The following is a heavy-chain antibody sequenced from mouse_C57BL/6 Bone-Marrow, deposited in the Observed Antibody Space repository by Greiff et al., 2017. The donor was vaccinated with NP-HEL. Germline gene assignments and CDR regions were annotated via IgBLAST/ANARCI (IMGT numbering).Heavy chain of an antibody. CDR1: GYTFTSYW. Sequence: QVQLQQPGAELVKPGASVKMSCKASGYTFTSYWITWVKQRPGQGLEWIGDLYPGSGSTNYHEKFKSKATLTVDTSSSTAYMQLSSLTSDDSAVYYCSRQVMYYYCSTWFAYWGQATLVTVSA. J-gene: IGHJ3*01. CDR3: SRQVMYYYCSTWFAY. D-gene: IGHD1-1*01. CDR2: LYPGSGST. V-gene: IGHV1-55*01.